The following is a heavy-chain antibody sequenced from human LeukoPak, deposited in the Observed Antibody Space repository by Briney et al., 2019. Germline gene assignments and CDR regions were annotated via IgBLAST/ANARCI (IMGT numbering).Heavy chain of an antibody. CDR2: ISYSGST. J-gene: IGHJ5*02. CDR1: GGSISGYY. D-gene: IGHD2-15*01. V-gene: IGHV4-59*01. CDR3: ARLTSGRINWLDP. Sequence: SETLSLTCTVSGGSISGYYWSWIRQPSGKGLEWIGNISYSGSTNYNPSLKRRVTISVDTSKNQLSLKLGSVTAADTAVYYCARLTSGRINWLDPWGQGTLVTVSS.